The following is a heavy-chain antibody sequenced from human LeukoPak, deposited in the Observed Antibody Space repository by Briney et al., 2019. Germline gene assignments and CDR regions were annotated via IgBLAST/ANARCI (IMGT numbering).Heavy chain of an antibody. CDR1: GFTFSSYA. CDR2: ISYDGSNK. V-gene: IGHV3-30-3*01. J-gene: IGHJ4*02. CDR3: ARDSPYYYDSSGYRY. D-gene: IGHD3-22*01. Sequence: GRSLRLSCAASGFTFSSYAMHWVRQAPGKGLEWVAVISYDGSNKYYADSVKGRFTISRDNSKNTLYLQMNSLRAEDTAVYYCARDSPYYYDSSGYRYWGQGTLVTVSS.